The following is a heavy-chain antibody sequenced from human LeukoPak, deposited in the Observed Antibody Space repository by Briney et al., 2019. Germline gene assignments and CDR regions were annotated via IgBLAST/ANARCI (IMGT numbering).Heavy chain of an antibody. D-gene: IGHD6-13*01. CDR1: GFTFSSYE. CDR2: ISGSGNTI. CDR3: ARVSISWNFGDAFDI. V-gene: IGHV3-48*03. J-gene: IGHJ3*02. Sequence: GGSLRLSCAASGFTFSSYEMNWVRQAPGKGLEWVSYISGSGNTIYYADSVKGRITISRDNAKNSLYLLMNSLRAEDTAVYYCARVSISWNFGDAFDIWGQGTMVTVSS.